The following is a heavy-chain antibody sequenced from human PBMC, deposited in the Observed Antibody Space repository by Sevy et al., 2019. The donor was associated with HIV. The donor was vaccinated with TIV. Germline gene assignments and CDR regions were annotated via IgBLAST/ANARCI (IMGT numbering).Heavy chain of an antibody. Sequence: GGSLRLSCAASGFTFSSSAMSWVRQAPGKGLEWVSAISGSGGSTYYADSVKGRFTISRDNSKNTLNLQMNRLRAEDTAVYYCAKPMVLVVVVADFDYWGQGTLVTVSS. CDR1: GFTFSSSA. J-gene: IGHJ4*02. D-gene: IGHD2-15*01. CDR2: ISGSGGST. CDR3: AKPMVLVVVVADFDY. V-gene: IGHV3-23*01.